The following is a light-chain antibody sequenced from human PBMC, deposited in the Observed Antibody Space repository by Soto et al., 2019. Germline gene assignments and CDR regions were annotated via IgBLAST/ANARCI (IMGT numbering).Light chain of an antibody. V-gene: IGKV3-15*01. J-gene: IGKJ1*01. CDR2: GAS. Sequence: EIVMMQSPAILSVSPGERATLSCRASQSVSSNLAWYQQKPGQAPRLLIYGASTRATGIPARFSGSGSGTEFTLTISSLQSEDFAVYYCQQYNDWRTFGQGTKVDIK. CDR3: QQYNDWRT. CDR1: QSVSSN.